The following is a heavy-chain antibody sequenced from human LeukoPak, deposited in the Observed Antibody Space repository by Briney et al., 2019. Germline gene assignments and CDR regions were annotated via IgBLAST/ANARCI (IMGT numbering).Heavy chain of an antibody. CDR1: GFTFSSYP. Sequence: SGGSLRLSCAASGFTFSSYPLHWVRQAPGKGLVWVSRINTDGSSTSYADSVKGRFTISRDNAKNTLYLQMNSLRAEDTAVYYCARGRTSITIFGVVTPTAFDIWGQGTMVTVSS. V-gene: IGHV3-74*01. CDR2: INTDGSST. CDR3: ARGRTSITIFGVVTPTAFDI. D-gene: IGHD3-3*01. J-gene: IGHJ3*02.